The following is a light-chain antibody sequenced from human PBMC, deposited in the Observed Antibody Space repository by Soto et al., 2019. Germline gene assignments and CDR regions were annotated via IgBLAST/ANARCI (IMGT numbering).Light chain of an antibody. V-gene: IGLV2-23*01. CDR3: CSYVVGSTFV. CDR1: SSDVGSYNL. CDR2: EGS. J-gene: IGLJ1*01. Sequence: QSALTQPASVSGSPGQSITISCTGTSSDVGSYNLVSWYQQHPGKAPKLMIYEGSKRPSGVSNRFSGSKSGNTASLTISGLQAEDEADYYCCSYVVGSTFVFGSGTKLTVL.